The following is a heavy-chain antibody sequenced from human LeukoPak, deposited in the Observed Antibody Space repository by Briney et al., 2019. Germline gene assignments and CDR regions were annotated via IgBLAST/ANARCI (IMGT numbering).Heavy chain of an antibody. V-gene: IGHV1-2*02. CDR1: GYTFTSYG. CDR3: ARARAIAAAGKGKYYFDY. D-gene: IGHD6-13*01. J-gene: IGHJ4*02. Sequence: ASVKVSCKASGYTFTSYGISWVRQAPGQGLEWMGWINPNSGGTNYAQKFQGRVTMTRDTSISTAYMELSRLRSDDTAVYYCARARAIAAAGKGKYYFDYWGQGTLVTVSS. CDR2: INPNSGGT.